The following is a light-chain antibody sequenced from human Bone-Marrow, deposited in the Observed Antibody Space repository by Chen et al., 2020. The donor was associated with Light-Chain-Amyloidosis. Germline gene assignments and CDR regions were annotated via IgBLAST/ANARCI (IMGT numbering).Light chain of an antibody. V-gene: IGLV3-21*02. CDR2: DDS. CDR1: NIGSTS. Sequence: SYVLTQPSSVSVAPGQTATIDCGGNNIGSTSVHWYQQTPGQSPLLVVYDDSDRPSGIPERLSGSNSGNTATLTISRVEAGDKADYYCQVWDRSSDRPVFGGGTKLTVL. J-gene: IGLJ3*02. CDR3: QVWDRSSDRPV.